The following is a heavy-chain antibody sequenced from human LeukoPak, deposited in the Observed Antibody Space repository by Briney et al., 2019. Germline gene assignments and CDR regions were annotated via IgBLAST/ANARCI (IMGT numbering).Heavy chain of an antibody. J-gene: IGHJ5*02. V-gene: IGHV1-69*05. Sequence: SVKVSCKASGGAFSSYAINWVRQAPGQGLEWMGGIIPIFGTANYAQKFQGRVTITTDESTSTAYMELSSLRSEDTAVYYCARVVMVPAGNWFDPWGQGTLVTVSS. CDR3: ARVVMVPAGNWFDP. CDR2: IIPIFGTA. CDR1: GGAFSSYA. D-gene: IGHD2-2*01.